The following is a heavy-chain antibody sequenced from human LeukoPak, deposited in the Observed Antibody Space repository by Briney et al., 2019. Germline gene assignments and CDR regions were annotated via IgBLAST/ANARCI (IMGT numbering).Heavy chain of an antibody. CDR1: GFTFDDYA. Sequence: GALRLSCAASGFTFDDYAMSWVRQAPGKGLEWVSGISGSGGSTNYADSVKGRFTFSRDNSKNTLYLQMNSLRAEDTAVYYCARGGYDFWSGSHNWFDPWGQGTLVTVSS. D-gene: IGHD3-3*01. J-gene: IGHJ5*02. CDR3: ARGGYDFWSGSHNWFDP. CDR2: ISGSGGST. V-gene: IGHV3-23*01.